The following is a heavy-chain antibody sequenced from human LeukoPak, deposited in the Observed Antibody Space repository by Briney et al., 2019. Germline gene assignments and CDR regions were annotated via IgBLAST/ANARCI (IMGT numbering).Heavy chain of an antibody. D-gene: IGHD3-22*01. V-gene: IGHV4-39*07. J-gene: IGHJ4*02. CDR1: GGSINSRIYY. CDR2: IYYSGST. Sequence: SETLSLTCTVSGGSINSRIYYWGWIRQPPGKGLEWIGSIYYSGSTYYNPSLKSRVTISVDTSKNQFSLKLSSVTAADTAVYYCARVGTGQLYDSSGYYYWSYFDYWGQGTLVTVSS. CDR3: ARVGTGQLYDSSGYYYWSYFDY.